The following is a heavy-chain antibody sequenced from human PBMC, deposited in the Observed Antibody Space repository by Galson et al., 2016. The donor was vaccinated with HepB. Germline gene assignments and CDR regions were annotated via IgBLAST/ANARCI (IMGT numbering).Heavy chain of an antibody. CDR3: ARVPSKRADQRGGLWFDP. CDR1: GGTLSSYV. Sequence: SVKVSCKASGGTLSSYVISWVRQAPGQGLEWVGGIIPIFGRAYYAQNFQGRVTITADESTTAAYMELSSLRDEDTAVYYCARVPSKRADQRGGLWFDPWGQGTPVVVSS. CDR2: IIPIFGRA. V-gene: IGHV1-69*13. D-gene: IGHD3/OR15-3a*01. J-gene: IGHJ5*02.